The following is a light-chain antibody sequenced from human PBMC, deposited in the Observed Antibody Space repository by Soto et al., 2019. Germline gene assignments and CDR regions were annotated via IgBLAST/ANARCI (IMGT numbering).Light chain of an antibody. CDR3: QQYNNWPPWT. J-gene: IGKJ1*01. V-gene: IGKV3-15*01. CDR2: GAS. CDR1: QSVSSY. Sequence: EIVLTRCPGTLSLSPGERATLSFRASQSVSSYLAWYQQKPGQAPRLLIYGASTRATGIPARFSGSGSGAEFTLTISSLQSEDFAVYYCQQYNNWPPWTFGQGTKVDIK.